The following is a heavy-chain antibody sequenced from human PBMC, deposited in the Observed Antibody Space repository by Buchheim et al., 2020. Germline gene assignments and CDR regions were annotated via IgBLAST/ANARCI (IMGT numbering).Heavy chain of an antibody. J-gene: IGHJ4*02. V-gene: IGHV3-33*01. CDR3: ARLRIAVAGTAFDY. Sequence: QVQLVESGGGVVQPGRSLRLSCAASGFTFSSYGMHWVRQAPGKGLEWVAVIWYDGSNKYYADSVKGRFTISRDNSKNTLYLQMNSLRAEDTAVYYCARLRIAVAGTAFDYWGQGTL. CDR1: GFTFSSYG. D-gene: IGHD6-19*01. CDR2: IWYDGSNK.